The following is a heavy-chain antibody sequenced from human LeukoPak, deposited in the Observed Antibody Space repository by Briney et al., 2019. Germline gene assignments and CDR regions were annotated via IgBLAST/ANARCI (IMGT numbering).Heavy chain of an antibody. D-gene: IGHD3-10*01. V-gene: IGHV3-7*01. CDR3: ARDPDILRGVYFDY. Sequence: PGGSLRLSCAASGFTFSNDWMNWVRQAPGKGLEWVANINQRSNEIYYVDSVKGRFTVSRDNAKNSLYLQMNSLRAEDTAVYYCARDPDILRGVYFDYWGQGSLVIVSS. CDR1: GFTFSNDW. CDR2: INQRSNEI. J-gene: IGHJ4*02.